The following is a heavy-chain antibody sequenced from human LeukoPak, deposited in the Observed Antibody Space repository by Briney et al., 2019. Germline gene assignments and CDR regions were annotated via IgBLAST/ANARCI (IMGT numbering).Heavy chain of an antibody. CDR3: ARGGRPSHDDAWGSYRYRIGALGFDY. D-gene: IGHD3-16*02. J-gene: IGHJ4*02. CDR2: ISHGGIT. Sequence: WIREISHGGITNYSPSLKSLVTLSLDTAKNQFYVKLSSVTAAETSVYYCARGGRPSHDDAWGSYRYRIGALGFDYWGQGTLVTVSS. V-gene: IGHV4-34*01.